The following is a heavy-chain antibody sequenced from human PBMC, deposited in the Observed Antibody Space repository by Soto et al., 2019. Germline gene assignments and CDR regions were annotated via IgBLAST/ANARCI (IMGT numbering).Heavy chain of an antibody. V-gene: IGHV4-30-2*01. CDR1: GGSISSSSYS. CDR2: IYDSGST. Sequence: SETLSLTCTVSGGSISSSSYSWTWIRQPPGKALEWIGNIYDSGSTSYNPSLKSRVTMSVDTSKNQFSLRLTSVTAADTAVYFCARGSSSYYDYGMDVWGQGTTVTVSS. CDR3: ARGSSSYYDYGMDV. D-gene: IGHD6-6*01. J-gene: IGHJ6*02.